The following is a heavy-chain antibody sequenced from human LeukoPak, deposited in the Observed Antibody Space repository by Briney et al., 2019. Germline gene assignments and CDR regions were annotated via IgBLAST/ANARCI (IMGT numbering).Heavy chain of an antibody. CDR1: GFTFSSYS. CDR2: ISSSGSTI. D-gene: IGHD3-9*01. J-gene: IGHJ5*02. CDR3: ARGRDYDILTGGNWFDP. Sequence: GGSLRLSCAASGFTFSSYSMNWVRQAPGKGLEWVSYISSSGSTIYYADSVKGRFTISRDNAKNSLYLQMNSLRAEDTAVYYCARGRDYDILTGGNWFDPWGQGTLVTVSS. V-gene: IGHV3-48*04.